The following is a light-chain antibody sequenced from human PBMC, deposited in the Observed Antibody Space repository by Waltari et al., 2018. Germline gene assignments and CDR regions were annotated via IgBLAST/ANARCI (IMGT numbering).Light chain of an antibody. CDR3: QQYYGNPWT. V-gene: IGKV4-1*01. CDR1: QSVLYNSNNKNS. Sequence: DIVMTQSPDSLAVSLGERATINCKSSQSVLYNSNNKNSLTWYQQKPGQPPKLIICWAYSWESGVPDRFSGGGSGTDCTLTIGSRQGEDVAFYYCQQYYGNPWTFGQGTKVEIK. J-gene: IGKJ1*01. CDR2: WAY.